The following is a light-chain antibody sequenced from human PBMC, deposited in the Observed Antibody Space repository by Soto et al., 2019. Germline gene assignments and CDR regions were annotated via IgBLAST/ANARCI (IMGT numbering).Light chain of an antibody. J-gene: IGKJ4*01. V-gene: IGKV3-11*01. CDR3: QQRTNWLT. CDR2: DPT. CDR1: QSVNWY. Sequence: EIVLTQSPATLPLSPGERASLSCRASQSVNWYLAWYQQKPGQAPRLLIYDPTYRATGIPARFSGSGSGTVFTLTISSLEPEDFAVYYCQQRTNWLTFGGGTRVEI.